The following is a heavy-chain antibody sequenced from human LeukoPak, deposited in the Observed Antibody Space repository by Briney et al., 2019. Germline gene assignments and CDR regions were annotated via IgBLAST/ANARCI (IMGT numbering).Heavy chain of an antibody. D-gene: IGHD3-10*01. V-gene: IGHV3-15*01. CDR1: GFTFSSYA. J-gene: IGHJ4*02. Sequence: GGSLRLSCAASGFTFSSYAMSWVRQAPGKGLEWVSRIKSKTDGGTTDYAAPVKGRFTISRDDSKNTLYLQMNSLKTEDTAVYYCTTVVQPVLLWFGELFPADYWGQGTLVTVSS. CDR3: TTVVQPVLLWFGELFPADY. CDR2: IKSKTDGGTT.